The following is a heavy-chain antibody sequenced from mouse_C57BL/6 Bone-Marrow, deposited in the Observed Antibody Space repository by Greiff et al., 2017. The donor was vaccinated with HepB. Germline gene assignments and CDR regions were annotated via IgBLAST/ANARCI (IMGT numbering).Heavy chain of an antibody. CDR1: GYAFSSYW. J-gene: IGHJ4*01. Sequence: VQLQQSGAELVKPGASVKISCKASGYAFSSYWMNWVKQRPGKGLEWIGQIYPGDGDTNYNGKFKGKATLTADKSSSTAYMQLSSLTSEDSAVYFCARGAPDYYGSSSYAMDYWGQGTSVTVSS. V-gene: IGHV1-80*01. CDR2: IYPGDGDT. CDR3: ARGAPDYYGSSSYAMDY. D-gene: IGHD1-1*01.